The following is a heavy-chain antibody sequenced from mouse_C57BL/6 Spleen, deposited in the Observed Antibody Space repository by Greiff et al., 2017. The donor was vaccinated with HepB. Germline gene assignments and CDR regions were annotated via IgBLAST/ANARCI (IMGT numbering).Heavy chain of an antibody. CDR3: ARDPFFTTVVAPFAY. J-gene: IGHJ3*01. D-gene: IGHD1-1*01. CDR1: GFTFSSYA. CDR2: ISDGGSYT. Sequence: DVKLVESGGGLVKPGGSLKLSCAASGFTFSSYAMSWVRQTPEKRLEWVATISDGGSYTYYPDNVKGRFTISRDNAKNNLYLQMSHLKSEDTAMYYCARDPFFTTVVAPFAYWGQGTLVTVSA. V-gene: IGHV5-4*01.